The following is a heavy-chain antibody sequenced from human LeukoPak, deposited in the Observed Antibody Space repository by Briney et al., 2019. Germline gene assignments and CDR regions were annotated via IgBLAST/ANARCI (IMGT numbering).Heavy chain of an antibody. CDR1: GGSVSSYY. Sequence: SETLSLTCTVSGGSVSSYYWSWIRQPPGKGLEWIGYIYYSGSTNYNPSLKSRVTISVDTSKNQFSLKLSSVTAADTAVYYCARVRHFYDILTGSAYYFDYWGQGTLVTVSS. D-gene: IGHD3-9*01. CDR3: ARVRHFYDILTGSAYYFDY. CDR2: IYYSGST. V-gene: IGHV4-59*02. J-gene: IGHJ4*02.